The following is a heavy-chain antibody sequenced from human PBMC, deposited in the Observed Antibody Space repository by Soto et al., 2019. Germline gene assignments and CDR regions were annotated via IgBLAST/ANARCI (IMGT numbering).Heavy chain of an antibody. J-gene: IGHJ4*02. CDR1: GFTFSANA. D-gene: IGHD1-26*01. CDR3: ASDNIKGAPDYLDS. V-gene: IGHV3-30-3*01. CDR2: IAYDGTIK. Sequence: QEQLVESGGGVVQPGRSLTLSCAASGFTFSANAMHWVRQAPGKGLEWVAVIAYDGTIKIYRDSVKGRFTISRDDSKSTLYLQMNSLRPEDTAVYDCASDNIKGAPDYLDSWGQGTRVTVSS.